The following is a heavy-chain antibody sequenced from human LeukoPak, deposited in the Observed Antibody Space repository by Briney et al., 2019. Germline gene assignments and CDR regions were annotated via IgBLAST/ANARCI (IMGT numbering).Heavy chain of an antibody. J-gene: IGHJ4*02. Sequence: PGGSLRLSCAASGFTFSSYAMHWVRQAPGKGLEWVAVISYDGSNKYYADSVKGRFTISRDNSKNTLYLQMNSLRAEDTAVYYCARAKSCYYSSGCPLDYWGQGTLVTVSS. D-gene: IGHD6-19*01. CDR1: GFTFSSYA. CDR2: ISYDGSNK. V-gene: IGHV3-30*04. CDR3: ARAKSCYYSSGCPLDY.